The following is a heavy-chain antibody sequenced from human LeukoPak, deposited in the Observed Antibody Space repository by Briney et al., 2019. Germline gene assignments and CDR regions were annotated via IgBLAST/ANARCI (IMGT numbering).Heavy chain of an antibody. V-gene: IGHV4-39*01. Sequence: SETLSLTCTVSGGSISSSSYYWGWIRQPPGKGLEWIGSIYYSGSTYYNPSLKSRVTISVDTSKNQFSLKLSSVTAADTAVYYCARPKWELLYAFDIWGQGTMVTVSS. CDR2: IYYSGST. J-gene: IGHJ3*02. CDR1: GGSISSSSYY. CDR3: ARPKWELLYAFDI. D-gene: IGHD1-26*01.